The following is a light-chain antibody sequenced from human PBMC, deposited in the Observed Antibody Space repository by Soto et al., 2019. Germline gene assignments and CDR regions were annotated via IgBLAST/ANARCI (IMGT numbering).Light chain of an antibody. CDR1: QYIGDF. J-gene: IGKJ5*01. V-gene: IGKV1-39*01. CDR2: GAS. CDR3: QQSYSTTIT. Sequence: DIQITQSPSSLSASVGDRVTITCRASQYIGDFLNWYQQTPGKAPKLLIFGASNLQIGVPSRFSGSGAGTEFTRPINNLQREDFETYYCQQSYSTTITFGQGTRLEIK.